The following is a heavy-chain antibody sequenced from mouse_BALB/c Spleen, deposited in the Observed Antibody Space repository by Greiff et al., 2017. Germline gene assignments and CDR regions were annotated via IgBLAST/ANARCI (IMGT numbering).Heavy chain of an antibody. CDR2: IWAGGST. Sequence: VQVVESGPGLVAPSQSLSITCTVSGFSLTSYGVHWVRQPPGKGLEWLGVIWAGGSTNYNSALMSRLSISTDNSKSQVFLKMNSLQTDDTAMYYCARDYDGYYGIFAYWGQGTLVTVSA. V-gene: IGHV2-9*02. CDR1: GFSLTSYG. CDR3: ARDYDGYYGIFAY. J-gene: IGHJ3*01. D-gene: IGHD2-3*01.